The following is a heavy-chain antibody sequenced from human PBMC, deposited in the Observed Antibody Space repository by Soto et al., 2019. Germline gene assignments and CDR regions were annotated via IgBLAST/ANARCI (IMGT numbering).Heavy chain of an antibody. CDR3: TTAGTYHRPLYYYYGMDG. V-gene: IGHV3-15*01. D-gene: IGHD6-13*01. Sequence: GSLRLSCAASGFTFRSYAMSWVRPAPGQGLEWVGRIKSKTDGGTTDYAAPVKGRFTISRDDSKNTLYLQMNSLKTEDTAVYYCTTAGTYHRPLYYYYGMDGWGQGTTVTVSS. CDR2: IKSKTDGGTT. J-gene: IGHJ6*02. CDR1: GFTFRSYA.